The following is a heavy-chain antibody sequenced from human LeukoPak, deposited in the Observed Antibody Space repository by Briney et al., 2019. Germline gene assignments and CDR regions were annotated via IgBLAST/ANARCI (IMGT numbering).Heavy chain of an antibody. J-gene: IGHJ4*02. D-gene: IGHD1-26*01. CDR2: IWYDGSNK. CDR3: ARAVGPYDY. V-gene: IGHV3-33*01. Sequence: PGGPLRLSCAASGFTFSTYGMHWVRQAPGKGLEWVAVIWYDGSNKYYADSVKGRFTISRDNSKNTLYLQMNSLRAEDTAMYYCARAVGPYDYWGQGTLVTVSS. CDR1: GFTFSTYG.